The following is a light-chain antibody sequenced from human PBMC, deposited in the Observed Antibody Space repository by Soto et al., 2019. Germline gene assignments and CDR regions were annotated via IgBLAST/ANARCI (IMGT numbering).Light chain of an antibody. J-gene: IGKJ2*01. V-gene: IGKV3-20*01. CDR3: HLYGSSPPTYT. Sequence: EIVLTQSPGTLYLSPGERATLSCRASQSVSSNYLAWYQQKRDQAPRLLIYSASAGATGIPDRFSGSGSGPELNLTIGRLEPEDFEVYYCHLYGSSPPTYTCDQGTKLEFK. CDR1: QSVSSNY. CDR2: SAS.